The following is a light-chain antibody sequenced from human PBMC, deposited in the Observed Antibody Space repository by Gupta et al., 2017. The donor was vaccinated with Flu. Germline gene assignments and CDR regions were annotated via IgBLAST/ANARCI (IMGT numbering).Light chain of an antibody. Sequence: DIQMTQSPSPLSASVGDRVTITCRASQSISSYLNWYQQKPGKVPKLLIYAASSLQSGVPSRFSGSGSGTDFTLTISSLQPEDFATYYCQQSYSTLTFGGGTRVEIK. CDR2: AAS. CDR3: QQSYSTLT. J-gene: IGKJ4*01. V-gene: IGKV1-39*01. CDR1: QSISSY.